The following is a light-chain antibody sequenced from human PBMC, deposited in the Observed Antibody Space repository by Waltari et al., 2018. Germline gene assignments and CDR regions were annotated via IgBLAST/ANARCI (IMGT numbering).Light chain of an antibody. CDR2: DVN. J-gene: IGLJ1*01. V-gene: IGLV2-14*03. Sequence: QSALTQPASVSGSPGQAIAISCTGRSSDIGGYHYVSWYQQYPGKAPKLMIYDVNRRPSGVSDRFSGSKSGNTASLTISGLQAEDEADYYCSSYTTSSTYVFGPGTKVTVL. CDR1: SSDIGGYHY. CDR3: SSYTTSSTYV.